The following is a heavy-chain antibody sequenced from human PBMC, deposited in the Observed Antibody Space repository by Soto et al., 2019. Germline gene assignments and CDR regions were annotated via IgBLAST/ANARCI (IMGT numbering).Heavy chain of an antibody. Sequence: GGSLRLSCAASGFTFSSYAMSWVRQAPGKGLEWVSAISGSGGSTYYADSVKGRFTISRDNSKNTLYLQMNSLRAEDTAVYYCAKDRITMVRGVITYYFDYWGQGPLVTVSS. J-gene: IGHJ4*02. CDR1: GFTFSSYA. CDR2: ISGSGGST. V-gene: IGHV3-23*01. CDR3: AKDRITMVRGVITYYFDY. D-gene: IGHD3-10*01.